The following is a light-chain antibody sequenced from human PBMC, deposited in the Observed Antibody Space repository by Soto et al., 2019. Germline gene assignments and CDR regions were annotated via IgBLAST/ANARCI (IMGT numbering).Light chain of an antibody. V-gene: IGKV1-6*01. CDR1: QGIRHD. CDR2: TTS. CDR3: LQSDSYPLT. Sequence: AIRLTQSPSTLSASVGDRVNISCRAIQGIRHDLGWYEQKAGQAPRLLIYTTSTLPSGVPARFSGSGSGTDFTLTISRLQPEDFETYYCLQSDSYPLTFGQGAKVDIK. J-gene: IGKJ1*01.